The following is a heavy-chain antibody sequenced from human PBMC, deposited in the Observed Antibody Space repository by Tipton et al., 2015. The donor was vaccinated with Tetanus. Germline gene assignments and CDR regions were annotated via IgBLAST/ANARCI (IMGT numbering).Heavy chain of an antibody. CDR1: GGSISSNY. V-gene: IGHV4-4*07. J-gene: IGHJ4*02. D-gene: IGHD3-10*01. CDR2: IYTSGGT. Sequence: TLSLTCTVSGGSISSNYWSWIRQPAGKGLEWIGRIYTSGGTKYNPSLKSRVTISVDTSKKQLSLKLSSVTAADTAVYFCARGVWFGPGPKYYFDYWGQGTLVTVSS. CDR3: ARGVWFGPGPKYYFDY.